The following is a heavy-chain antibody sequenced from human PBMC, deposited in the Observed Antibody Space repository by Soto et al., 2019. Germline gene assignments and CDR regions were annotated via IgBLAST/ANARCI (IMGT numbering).Heavy chain of an antibody. D-gene: IGHD2-2*01. CDR3: AKVDCSSTSCYYYYYGMDV. J-gene: IGHJ6*02. Sequence: QVQLVESGGGVVQPGRSLRLSCAASGFTFSSYGMHWVRQAPGKGLEWVAVISYDGSNKYYADSVKGRFTISRDNSKNMLYLQMNSLRAEDTAVYYCAKVDCSSTSCYYYYYGMDVWGQGTTVTVSS. CDR1: GFTFSSYG. V-gene: IGHV3-30*18. CDR2: ISYDGSNK.